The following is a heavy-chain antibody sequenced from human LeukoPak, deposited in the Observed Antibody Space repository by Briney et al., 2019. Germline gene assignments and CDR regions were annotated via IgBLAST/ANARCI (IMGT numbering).Heavy chain of an antibody. CDR2: IYHSGST. J-gene: IGHJ3*02. CDR1: GDSIGSYY. D-gene: IGHD3-22*01. Sequence: SETLSLTCTVSGDSIGSYYWSWIRQPPRKGLEGIGQIYHSGSTNYNPSLKSRVTISADTSKNQFSLKLSSATAADTAVYYCARHGDLRAGSGYFFWSAFDIWGQGTLVTVSS. V-gene: IGHV4-59*08. CDR3: ARHGDLRAGSGYFFWSAFDI.